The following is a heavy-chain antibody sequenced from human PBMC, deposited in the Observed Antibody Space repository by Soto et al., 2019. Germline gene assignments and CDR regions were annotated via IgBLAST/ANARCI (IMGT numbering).Heavy chain of an antibody. D-gene: IGHD3-22*01. V-gene: IGHV3-23*01. CDR3: AKNENHFDSSDYYYSWFDF. CDR1: GFPFRNYA. CDR2: ISGGGDKT. Sequence: EVQLLESGGDWVQSGGSLRLSCAASGFPFRNYAMSWVRQAPGKGLEWVAAISGGGDKTYYADSVRGRFTISRDNSKNTLHVQMESLGDEDTAVYFCAKNENHFDSSDYYYSWFDFWGQGTLVSVSS. J-gene: IGHJ4*02.